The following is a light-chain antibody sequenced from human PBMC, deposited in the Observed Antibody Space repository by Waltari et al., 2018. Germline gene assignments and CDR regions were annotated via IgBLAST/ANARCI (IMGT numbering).Light chain of an antibody. Sequence: QSVLTQPPSVSGAPGQRVTISCTGSSSNPGAGYDVHWYQQLPGTAPKPLIYSNQTRPSGVHARFSGSRSGTSASGAITGLQAEDEAEYYCQSYDTGLSGYVFGTGTKVTVL. V-gene: IGLV1-40*01. CDR3: QSYDTGLSGYV. CDR1: SSNPGAGYD. J-gene: IGLJ1*01. CDR2: SNQ.